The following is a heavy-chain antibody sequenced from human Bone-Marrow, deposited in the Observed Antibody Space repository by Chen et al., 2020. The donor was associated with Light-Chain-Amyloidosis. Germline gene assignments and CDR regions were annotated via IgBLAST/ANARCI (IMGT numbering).Heavy chain of an antibody. D-gene: IGHD5-12*01. CDR2: IYPDDSDA. J-gene: IGHJ4*02. CDR3: ARRRDGYNLDY. V-gene: IGHV5-51*01. CDR1: GYTFPNYW. Sequence: KISCKGSGYTFPNYWIGWVRQMPGKGLEWMGVIYPDDSDARYSPSFEGQVTISADKSITTAYLQWRSLKASDTAMYYCARRRDGYNLDYWGQGTLVTVSS.